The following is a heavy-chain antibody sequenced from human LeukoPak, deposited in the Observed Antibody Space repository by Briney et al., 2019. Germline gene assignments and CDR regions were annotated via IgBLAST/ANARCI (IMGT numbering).Heavy chain of an antibody. D-gene: IGHD3-22*01. CDR2: IWYDGSNK. Sequence: PGRSLRLSCAASGFTFSSYGMHWVRQAPGKGLEWVAVIWYDGSNKYYADSVKGRFTISRDNSKNTLYLQMTSLRAEDTAVYYCASGSSGYPPYWGQGTLVTVSS. CDR3: ASGSSGYPPY. CDR1: GFTFSSYG. J-gene: IGHJ4*02. V-gene: IGHV3-33*01.